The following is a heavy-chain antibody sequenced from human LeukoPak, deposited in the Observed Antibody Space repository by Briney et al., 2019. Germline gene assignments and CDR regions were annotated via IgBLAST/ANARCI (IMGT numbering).Heavy chain of an antibody. CDR2: IKEEGSEK. CDR3: ARNGRGDSGAFDI. Sequence: GGSLGLSCAASGFTFSSYWMSWVRQAPGKGLEWVANIKEEGSEKYYVDSVRGRFTISRDNAKNSLYLQMNSLRAEDTAVYYCARNGRGDSGAFDIWGQGTMVTVSS. J-gene: IGHJ3*02. D-gene: IGHD2-21*01. CDR1: GFTFSSYW. V-gene: IGHV3-7*01.